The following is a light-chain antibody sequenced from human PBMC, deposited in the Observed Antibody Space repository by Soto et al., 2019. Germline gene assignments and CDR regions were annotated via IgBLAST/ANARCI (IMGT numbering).Light chain of an antibody. Sequence: EIVMTQSPATLCVSPGERATLACRASQSVSSNLAWYQQKPGQAPRLLIYGASTRATGIPAKFSGGGSGTEFTLTISSLQSEDFAIYYCQQYKNGWTFGQGTKVDIK. CDR1: QSVSSN. CDR3: QQYKNGWT. J-gene: IGKJ1*01. CDR2: GAS. V-gene: IGKV3-15*01.